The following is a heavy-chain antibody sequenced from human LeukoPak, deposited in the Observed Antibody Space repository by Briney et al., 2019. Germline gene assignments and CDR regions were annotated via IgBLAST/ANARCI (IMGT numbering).Heavy chain of an antibody. CDR1: GFTVSSNY. CDR2: IYSSGST. J-gene: IGHJ4*02. CDR3: ARAREYSSSWYLLDY. D-gene: IGHD6-13*01. Sequence: GGSLRLSCAASGFTVSSNYMSWVRQAPGKGLEWVSVIYSSGSTYYADSVKGRFTISRDNSKNTLYLQMNSLRAEDTAVYYCARAREYSSSWYLLDYWGQGTLVTVSS. V-gene: IGHV3-66*01.